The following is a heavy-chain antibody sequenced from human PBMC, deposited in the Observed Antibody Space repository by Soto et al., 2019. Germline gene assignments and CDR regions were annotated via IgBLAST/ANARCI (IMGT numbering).Heavy chain of an antibody. CDR2: IYYSGST. Sequence: QVQLQESGPGLVKPSQTLSLTCTVSGGSIRSGGNSWSWIRQHPGKGLEWIGYIYYSGSTYYNPSLQSRLTISLDTSKNQFSLKLSSVTAADTAVYYCARGVLRTFDYWGQGTLVTVSS. J-gene: IGHJ4*02. V-gene: IGHV4-31*03. CDR1: GGSIRSGGNS. CDR3: ARGVLRTFDY.